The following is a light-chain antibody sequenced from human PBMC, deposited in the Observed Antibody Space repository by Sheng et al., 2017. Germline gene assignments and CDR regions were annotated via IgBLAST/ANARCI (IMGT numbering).Light chain of an antibody. CDR2: EVN. Sequence: SALTQPASVSGSPGQSITISCTGTSSDVGGYKYVSWYQQHPGKAPKLILYEVNTLPSGVSNRFSGSKSANTASLTISGLQADDEADYFCSSYTTSFTLLFGGGTKLTV. V-gene: IGLV2-14*01. CDR1: SSDVGGYKY. CDR3: SSYTTSFTLL. J-gene: IGLJ3*02.